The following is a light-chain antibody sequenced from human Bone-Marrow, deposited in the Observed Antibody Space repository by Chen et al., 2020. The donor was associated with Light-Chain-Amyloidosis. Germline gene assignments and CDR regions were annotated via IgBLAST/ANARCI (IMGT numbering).Light chain of an antibody. J-gene: IGKJ1*01. CDR2: KAS. V-gene: IGKV1-5*03. Sequence: DIQIPQSPSTLSASVGDRVTITCRTSQTINNWVAWYQQKPGKAPKLLIYKASSLESGVPSRFSGSGSGTEFTLTISSLQPDDFATYYCQQYNSYSRTFGQGTKVEI. CDR3: QQYNSYSRT. CDR1: QTINNW.